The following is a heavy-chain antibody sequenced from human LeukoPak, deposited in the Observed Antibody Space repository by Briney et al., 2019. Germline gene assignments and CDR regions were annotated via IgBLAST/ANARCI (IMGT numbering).Heavy chain of an antibody. Sequence: ASVKVSCKASGYTFTGYYMHWVRQAPGQGLEWMGWINPNSGGTNYAQKFQGRVTMTRDTSISTAYMELSSLRSEDTAVYYCAARPGGYASFDIWGQGTMVTVSS. CDR2: INPNSGGT. D-gene: IGHD3-16*01. CDR3: AARPGGYASFDI. J-gene: IGHJ3*02. V-gene: IGHV1-2*02. CDR1: GYTFTGYY.